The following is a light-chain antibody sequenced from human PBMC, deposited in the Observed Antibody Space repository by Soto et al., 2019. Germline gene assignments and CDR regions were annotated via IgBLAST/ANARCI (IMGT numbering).Light chain of an antibody. J-gene: IGKJ2*01. CDR2: DAS. Sequence: EIVLTQSPATLSLSPGERATLSCRAGQSISTYLAWYQQKPGQPPRLLIYDASNRATGIPARFSGSGSGTDFTLTISSLEPEDFAVYCCQHRANWPMYTFGQGTKLEIK. V-gene: IGKV3-11*01. CDR1: QSISTY. CDR3: QHRANWPMYT.